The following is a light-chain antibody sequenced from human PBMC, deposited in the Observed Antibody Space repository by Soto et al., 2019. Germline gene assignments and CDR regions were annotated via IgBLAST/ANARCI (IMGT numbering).Light chain of an antibody. V-gene: IGLV1-40*01. CDR2: ANT. Sequence: QSALTQPPSVSGAPGQRVTISCTGSSSNLGADYDVHWYQQLPGKAPKLLISANTNRPSGVPDRFSGSKSGTSASLAITGLQAEDEADYFCQSYDSISYVFGTGTKLTVL. CDR3: QSYDSISYV. CDR1: SSNLGADYD. J-gene: IGLJ1*01.